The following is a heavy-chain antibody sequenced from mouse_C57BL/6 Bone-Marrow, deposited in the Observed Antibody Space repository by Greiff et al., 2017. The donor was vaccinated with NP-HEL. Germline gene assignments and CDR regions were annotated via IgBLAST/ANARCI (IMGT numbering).Heavy chain of an antibody. J-gene: IGHJ1*03. Sequence: VKLQQPGTELVKPGASVKLSCKASGYTFTSYWMHWVKQRPGQVLEWIGNINPSNGGTNYNEKFKSKATLTVDKSSSTAYMQLSSLTSEDSAVYYCARIRTTVVAFYWYFDVWGTGTTVTVSS. CDR3: ARIRTTVVAFYWYFDV. CDR1: GYTFTSYW. CDR2: INPSNGGT. V-gene: IGHV1-53*01. D-gene: IGHD1-1*01.